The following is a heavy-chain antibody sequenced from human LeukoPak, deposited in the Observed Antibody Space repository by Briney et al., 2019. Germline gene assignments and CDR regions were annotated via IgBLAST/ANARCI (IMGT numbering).Heavy chain of an antibody. CDR2: IWYDGSNK. D-gene: IGHD3-22*01. J-gene: IGHJ4*02. V-gene: IGHV3-33*01. CDR1: GFTFSNYG. CDR3: ARYATPHCYDSSGYLRY. Sequence: GGSLRLSCAASGFTFSNYGMHWVRQAPGKGLEWVAVIWYDGSNKYYADSVKGRFTISRDNSKNTLYLQMNSLRAEDTAVYYCARYATPHCYDSSGYLRYWGQGTLVTVSS.